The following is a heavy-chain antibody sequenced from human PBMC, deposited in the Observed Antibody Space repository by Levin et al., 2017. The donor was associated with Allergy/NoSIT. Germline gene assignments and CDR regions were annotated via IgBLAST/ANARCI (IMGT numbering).Heavy chain of an antibody. CDR2: IYAGGST. J-gene: IGHJ4*02. CDR1: GFAVSSNP. Sequence: GGSLRLSCAASGFAVSSNPISWVRQAPGKRLEWVSVIYAGGSTYYADSVRGRFTISRDNSKNTVFLQTNSLRAEDTAVYYCSLQRGPGVEARFESWGQGTLVTVSS. CDR3: SLQRGPGVEARFES. D-gene: IGHD2-8*01. V-gene: IGHV3-53*01.